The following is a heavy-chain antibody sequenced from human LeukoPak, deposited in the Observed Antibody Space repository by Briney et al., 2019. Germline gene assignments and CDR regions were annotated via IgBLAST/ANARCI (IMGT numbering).Heavy chain of an antibody. CDR1: GFTFSSYA. Sequence: GGSLRLSCAASGFTFSSYAMNWVRQAPGKGLEWVAFISYDGSNKYYADSVKGRFTISRDNSKNTLYLQMNSLRAEDTAVYYCASQGGLLWFGELSGGMDVWGQGTTVTVSS. J-gene: IGHJ6*02. V-gene: IGHV3-30-3*01. D-gene: IGHD3-10*01. CDR3: ASQGGLLWFGELSGGMDV. CDR2: ISYDGSNK.